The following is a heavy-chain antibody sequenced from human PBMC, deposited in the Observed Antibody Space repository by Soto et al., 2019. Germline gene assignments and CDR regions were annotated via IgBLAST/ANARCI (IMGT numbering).Heavy chain of an antibody. CDR3: ARGYLHYDSSGYSNTLGY. D-gene: IGHD3-22*01. CDR2: ISAYNGNT. CDR1: GYTFTSYG. Sequence: KVSCKASGYTFTSYGISWVRQAPGQGLEWMGWISAYNGNTNYAQKLQGRVTMTTDTSTSTAYMELRSLRSDDTAVYYCARGYLHYDSSGYSNTLGYWGQGTLVTVSS. V-gene: IGHV1-18*01. J-gene: IGHJ4*02.